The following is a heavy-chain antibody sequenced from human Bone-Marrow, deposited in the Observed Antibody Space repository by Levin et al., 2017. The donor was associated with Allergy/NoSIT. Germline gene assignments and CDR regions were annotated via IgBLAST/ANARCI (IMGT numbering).Heavy chain of an antibody. V-gene: IGHV3-21*06. Sequence: GESLKISCRGSGFDFNTHDMNWVRQAPGQGLEWVSSISGNSHYVYYADSVKGRFSISRDNAKNPMFLHMNSLRVEDTAVYYCARSQGRSGWSYYYYGMDVWGRGTTLTVSS. CDR3: ARSQGRSGWSYYYYGMDV. CDR1: GFDFNTHD. J-gene: IGHJ6*02. CDR2: ISGNSHYV. D-gene: IGHD6-19*01.